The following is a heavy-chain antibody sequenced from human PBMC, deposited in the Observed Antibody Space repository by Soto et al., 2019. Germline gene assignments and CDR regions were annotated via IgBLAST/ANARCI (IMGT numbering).Heavy chain of an antibody. Sequence: VQLRQSGPGLVKPSGTLSLTCAVSGGSISSSNWWTWVRQAPGKGLEWIGEIYHSGNTYYNPSLNGRDTITVDKSNNQFSLKLNSVTAADTAVYYCATLPPRVVASLLPIPTRGQGTLVTVSS. CDR3: ATLPPRVVASLLPIPT. J-gene: IGHJ4*02. CDR1: GGSISSSNW. CDR2: IYHSGNT. V-gene: IGHV4-4*02. D-gene: IGHD1-26*01.